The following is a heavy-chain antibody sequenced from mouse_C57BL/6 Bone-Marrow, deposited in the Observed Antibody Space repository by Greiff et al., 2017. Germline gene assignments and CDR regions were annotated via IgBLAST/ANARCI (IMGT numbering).Heavy chain of an antibody. CDR3: ARRTSYYYGSSPGYFDV. CDR1: GYTFTDYY. D-gene: IGHD1-1*01. Sequence: QVQLKQSGAELVRPGASVKLSCKASGYTFTDYYLNWVKQRPGQGLEWIARIYPGSGNTYYNEKFKGKDTLTAEKSSSTAYMQLSSLTSEDSAVYFCARRTSYYYGSSPGYFDVWGTGTTVTISS. V-gene: IGHV1-76*01. J-gene: IGHJ1*03. CDR2: IYPGSGNT.